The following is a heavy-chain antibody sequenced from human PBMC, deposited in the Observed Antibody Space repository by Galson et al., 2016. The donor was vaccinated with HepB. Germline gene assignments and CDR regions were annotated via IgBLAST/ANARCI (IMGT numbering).Heavy chain of an antibody. D-gene: IGHD3-3*01. CDR1: GFSVSSNY. CDR2: IYSRGNT. V-gene: IGHV3-53*01. Sequence: SLRLSCAASGFSVSSNYLSWVRQVPGKGLEWVSVIYSRGNTYYADSVKGRFTLSRDSSKNTLYLQMDSLRAEDTAMYYCVRSPPGSGYFLLYYFEYWGQGTPVTVS. J-gene: IGHJ4*02. CDR3: VRSPPGSGYFLLYYFEY.